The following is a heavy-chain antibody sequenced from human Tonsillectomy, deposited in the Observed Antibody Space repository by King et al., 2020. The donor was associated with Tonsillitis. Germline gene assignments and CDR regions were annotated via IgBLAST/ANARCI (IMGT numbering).Heavy chain of an antibody. CDR2: ISGSGGST. J-gene: IGHJ4*02. Sequence: VQLVESGGGLVQPGGSLRLSCAASGFTFSSYAMSWVRQAPGKGLEWVSAISGSGGSTYYADSVKGRFTISRDNSKNTLYLQMNSLRADDTAVYYCATYYDILTGYDYWGQGTLVTVSS. V-gene: IGHV3-23*04. D-gene: IGHD3-9*01. CDR3: ATYYDILTGYDY. CDR1: GFTFSSYA.